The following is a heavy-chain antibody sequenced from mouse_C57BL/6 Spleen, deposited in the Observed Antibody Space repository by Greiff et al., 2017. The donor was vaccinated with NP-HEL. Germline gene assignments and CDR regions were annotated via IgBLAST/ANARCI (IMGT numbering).Heavy chain of an antibody. J-gene: IGHJ1*03. D-gene: IGHD1-1*01. CDR2: INPNYGTT. V-gene: IGHV1-39*01. CDR1: GYSFTDYN. Sequence: VQLKESGPELVKPGASVKISCKASGYSFTDYNMNWVKQSNGKSLEWIGVINPNYGTTSYNQKFKGKATLTVDQSSSTAYMQLNSLTSEDSAVYYCAREDYYGSSTYFDVWGTGTTVTVSS. CDR3: AREDYYGSSTYFDV.